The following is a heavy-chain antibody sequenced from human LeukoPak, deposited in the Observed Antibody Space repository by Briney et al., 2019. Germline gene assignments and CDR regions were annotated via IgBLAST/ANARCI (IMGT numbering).Heavy chain of an antibody. D-gene: IGHD1-26*01. J-gene: IGHJ4*02. V-gene: IGHV4-39*01. CDR2: IYYSGST. CDR1: GGSISSSSYY. CDR3: AGGTWGATPGY. Sequence: PSETLSLTCTVSGGSISSSSYYWGWIRQPPGKGLEWIGSIYYSGSTYYNPSLKSRVTISVDTSKNQFSLKLSSVTAADTAVYYCAGGTWGATPGYWGQGTLVTVSS.